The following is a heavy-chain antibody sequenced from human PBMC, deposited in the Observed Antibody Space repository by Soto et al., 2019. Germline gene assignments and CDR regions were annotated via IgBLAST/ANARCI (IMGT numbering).Heavy chain of an antibody. V-gene: IGHV3-33*01. Sequence: QVQLEESGGGVVQPGRSLRLSCEASGFTFNTYSMHWVRQPPGKGLEWLAAIWYDGTQKYYADYVKGRFIIARDNSKKRLYLKMNSLRAEDRAVYYCARAGGTTVTGLWHFDSWGQGTLVTVSS. CDR3: ARAGGTTVTGLWHFDS. CDR2: IWYDGTQK. CDR1: GFTFNTYS. D-gene: IGHD4-17*01. J-gene: IGHJ4*02.